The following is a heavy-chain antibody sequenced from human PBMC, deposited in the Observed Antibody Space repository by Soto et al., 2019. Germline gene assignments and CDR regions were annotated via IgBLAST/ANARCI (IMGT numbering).Heavy chain of an antibody. V-gene: IGHV1-69*13. CDR3: AGGSSNSSFQYYFDY. Sequence: SVKVSCKASGGTFSSYAISWVRQAPGQGLEWMGGIIPIFGTANYAQKFQGRVTITADESTSTAYMELSSLRSEDTAVYYCAGGSSNSSFQYYFDYWGQGTLVTVSS. CDR2: IIPIFGTA. J-gene: IGHJ4*02. D-gene: IGHD6-6*01. CDR1: GGTFSSYA.